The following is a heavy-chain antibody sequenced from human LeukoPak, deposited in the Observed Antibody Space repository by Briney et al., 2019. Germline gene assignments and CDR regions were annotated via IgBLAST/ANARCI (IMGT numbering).Heavy chain of an antibody. J-gene: IGHJ4*02. CDR1: GGSFSDYY. V-gene: IGHV4-34*01. CDR3: AGSIAARLDY. D-gene: IGHD6-6*01. Sequence: SETLSLTCAVYGGSFSDYYWSWIRQPPGKGLEWIGEINHSGSTNYNPPLKSRVTISVDTSKNQFSLKLSSVTAADTAVYYCAGSIAARLDYWGQGTLVTVSS. CDR2: INHSGST.